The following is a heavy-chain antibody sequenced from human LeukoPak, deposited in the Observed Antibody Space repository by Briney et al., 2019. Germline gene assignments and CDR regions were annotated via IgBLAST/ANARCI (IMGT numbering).Heavy chain of an antibody. D-gene: IGHD3-16*01. J-gene: IGHJ3*02. CDR3: ARDVEGGTFDI. CDR2: IDQSGGRN. V-gene: IGHV3-7*05. Sequence: GEAPGIRLKWVANIDQSGGRNNYVDSVKGRFTISRDNAKNSLFLEMSSLRADDTAVYFCARDVEGGTFDIWGQGTTVTVSS.